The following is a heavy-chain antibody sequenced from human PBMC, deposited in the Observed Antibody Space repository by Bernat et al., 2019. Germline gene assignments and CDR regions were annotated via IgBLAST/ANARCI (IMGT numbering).Heavy chain of an antibody. CDR1: GYTFTSYY. CDR3: ARGGYDILTGIYYFDY. Sequence: QVQLVQSGAAVKKPGASVKVSCKASGYTFTSYYMHWVRQAPGQGLEWMGIINPSGGSTSYAQKFQGRVTMTRDTSTSTVYMELSSLRSEDTAVYYCARGGYDILTGIYYFDYWGQGTLVTVSS. V-gene: IGHV1-46*01. CDR2: INPSGGST. D-gene: IGHD3-9*01. J-gene: IGHJ4*02.